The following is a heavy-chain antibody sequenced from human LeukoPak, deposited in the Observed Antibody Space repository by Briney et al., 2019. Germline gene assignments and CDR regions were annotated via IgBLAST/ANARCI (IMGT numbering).Heavy chain of an antibody. CDR3: ARDKVYFFDL. Sequence: PSETLSLTCAVYGGSFSGYYWSWIRQPPGKGLEWIGEINHSGSTNYNPSLKSRVTISVDTSKNQFSLKLSSVTAADTAVYYCARDKVYFFDLWGRGTLVTVSS. V-gene: IGHV4-34*01. D-gene: IGHD3-9*01. CDR1: GGSFSGYY. CDR2: INHSGST. J-gene: IGHJ2*01.